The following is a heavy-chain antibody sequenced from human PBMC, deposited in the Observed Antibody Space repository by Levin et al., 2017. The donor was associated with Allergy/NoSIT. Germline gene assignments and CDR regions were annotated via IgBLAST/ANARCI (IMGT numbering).Heavy chain of an antibody. V-gene: IGHV1-3*01. J-gene: IGHJ4*02. CDR2: INAGNGNT. CDR1: GYTFTSYA. CDR3: ARPLRFLEWGGEFDY. D-gene: IGHD3-3*01. Sequence: ASVKVSCKASGYTFTSYAMHWVRQAPGQRLEWMGWINAGNGNTKYSQKFQGRVTITRDTSASTAYMELSSLRSEDTAVYYCARPLRFLEWGGEFDYWGQGTLVTVSS.